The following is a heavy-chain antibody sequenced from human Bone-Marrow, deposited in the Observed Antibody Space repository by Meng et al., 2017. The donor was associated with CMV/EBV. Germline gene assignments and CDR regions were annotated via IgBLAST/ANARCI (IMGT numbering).Heavy chain of an antibody. Sequence: LVQSGAVVKKPGASVKVSRKAAGYTFTSYDINSVRQAAGQGLEWMGWMNPNSGNTDYAQKFQGRVTMTRNISKSTAYMDLCSLRSEDTAVYYCATGVADFEYCGQGTLVTVSS. V-gene: IGHV1-8*01. CDR3: ATGVADFEY. J-gene: IGHJ4*02. D-gene: IGHD6-19*01. CDR1: GYTFTSYD. CDR2: MNPNSGNT.